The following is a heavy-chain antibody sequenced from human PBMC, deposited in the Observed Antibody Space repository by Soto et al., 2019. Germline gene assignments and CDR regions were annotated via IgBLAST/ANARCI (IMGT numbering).Heavy chain of an antibody. J-gene: IGHJ4*02. CDR2: IYHSGST. CDR3: ARAGDSSGPVALGY. V-gene: IGHV4-30-2*01. Sequence: SDTLSLTCTVSGGSINSGGYSWSWIRQPPGKGLEWIGYIYHSGSTYYNPSLKSRVTISVDRSKNQFSLKLSSVTAADTAVYYCARAGDSSGPVALGYWGQGTLVTVSS. D-gene: IGHD6-19*01. CDR1: GGSINSGGYS.